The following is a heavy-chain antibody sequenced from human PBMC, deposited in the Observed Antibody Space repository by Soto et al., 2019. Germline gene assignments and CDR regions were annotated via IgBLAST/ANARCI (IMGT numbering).Heavy chain of an antibody. J-gene: IGHJ6*02. CDR3: ARTCNTPSCQYGLDV. CDR2: INAYSGHT. D-gene: IGHD2-2*01. Sequence: QLQLVQSGPEVRKPGASVKVSCKASGYTFTTYGFSWVRQAPGQGLEWMGWINAYSGHTRYTKSLQGRLSMTADTSTNTAYMELRSLRSDDTAVYYCARTCNTPSCQYGLDVWGQGTPVSVSS. CDR1: GYTFTTYG. V-gene: IGHV1-18*01.